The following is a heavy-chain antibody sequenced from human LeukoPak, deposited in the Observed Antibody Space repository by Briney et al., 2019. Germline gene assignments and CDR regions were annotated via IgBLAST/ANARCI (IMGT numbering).Heavy chain of an antibody. CDR2: ISGSGYST. Sequence: PGGSLRLSCAASGFTFSHYGMSWVRQAPGKGLEWVSAISGSGYSTYYADSVKGRFTISRDNSKNTLYLQMNSLRAEDTAVYYSAKYYGDDPDYYYYMDVWGKGTTVTISS. V-gene: IGHV3-23*01. D-gene: IGHD4-17*01. CDR3: AKYYGDDPDYYYYMDV. J-gene: IGHJ6*03. CDR1: GFTFSHYG.